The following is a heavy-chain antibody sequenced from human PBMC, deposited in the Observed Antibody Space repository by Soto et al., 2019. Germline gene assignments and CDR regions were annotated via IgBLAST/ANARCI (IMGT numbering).Heavy chain of an antibody. V-gene: IGHV3-73*01. CDR3: AKDQRGYTSTARIDY. CDR2: IKTKTDSYGT. D-gene: IGHD6-13*01. Sequence: GGSLRLPCAASGFTFSGSHIHWVRQASGKGLEWIGHIKTKTDSYGTDYAASVRGRFTISRDNSKNTLYLQMNSLRAEDTAVYYCAKDQRGYTSTARIDYWGQGILVTVSS. CDR1: GFTFSGSH. J-gene: IGHJ4*02.